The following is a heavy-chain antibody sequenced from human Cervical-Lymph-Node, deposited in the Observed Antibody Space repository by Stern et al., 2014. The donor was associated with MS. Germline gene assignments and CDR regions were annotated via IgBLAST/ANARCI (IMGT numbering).Heavy chain of an antibody. CDR1: GFTFSNYG. CDR3: AKDLSLTSNNWHPGAFDV. J-gene: IGHJ3*01. CDR2: IWFDGNNK. V-gene: IGHV3-33*06. D-gene: IGHD1-20*01. Sequence: QVQLVESGGGVVQPGRSLRLSCAASGFTFSNYGMHWVRQAPGKGLEWVAVIWFDGNNKYYQDSVEGRFTISRDNSKSTVYLQMNSLRAEDTAVYYCAKDLSLTSNNWHPGAFDVWGHGTMVTVSS.